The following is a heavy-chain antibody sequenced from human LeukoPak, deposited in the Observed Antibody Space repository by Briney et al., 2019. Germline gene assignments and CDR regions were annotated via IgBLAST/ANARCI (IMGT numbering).Heavy chain of an antibody. CDR3: AKDTAYYYDSSGYKFDY. Sequence: GGSLRLSSAASGFIFGRDSMNWVRQAPGKGLEWVAFIRYDGSNKYYADSVKGRFTISRDNSKNTLYLQMNSLRAEDTAVYYCAKDTAYYYDSSGYKFDYWGQGTLVTVSS. D-gene: IGHD3-22*01. J-gene: IGHJ4*02. CDR1: GFIFGRDS. CDR2: IRYDGSNK. V-gene: IGHV3-30*02.